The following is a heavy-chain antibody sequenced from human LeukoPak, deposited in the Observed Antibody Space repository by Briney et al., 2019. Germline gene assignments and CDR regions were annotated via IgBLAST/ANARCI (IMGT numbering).Heavy chain of an antibody. D-gene: IGHD3-22*01. CDR1: GFTLEHYG. CDR3: ARVGGGEYYYDSSGYYYEDY. CDR2: INWNGGIT. Sequence: GGSLRLSCEASGFTLEHYGMSWVRQAPGKGVEWVAGINWNGGITGYADSVKGRFTISRDNAKNSLYLQMNSLRAEDTAVYYCARVGGGEYYYDSSGYYYEDYWGQGTLVTVSS. J-gene: IGHJ4*02. V-gene: IGHV3-20*04.